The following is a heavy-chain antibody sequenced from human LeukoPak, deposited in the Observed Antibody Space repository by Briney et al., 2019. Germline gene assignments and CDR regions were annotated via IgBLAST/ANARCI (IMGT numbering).Heavy chain of an antibody. CDR1: GFTFDDYA. D-gene: IGHD2-15*01. CDR2: ISWNSGSI. Sequence: GGSLRLSCAASGFTFDDYAMHWVRQAPGKGLEWVSGISWNSGSIGYADSVKGRFTISRDNAKNSLYLQMNSLRAEDTALYYCAKGVDYCSGGSCPADYWGPGTLVTVSS. V-gene: IGHV3-9*01. CDR3: AKGVDYCSGGSCPADY. J-gene: IGHJ4*02.